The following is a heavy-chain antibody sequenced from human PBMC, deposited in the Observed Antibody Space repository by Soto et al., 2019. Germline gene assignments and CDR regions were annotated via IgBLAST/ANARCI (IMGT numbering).Heavy chain of an antibody. CDR1: GFSVNSGY. J-gene: IGHJ3*02. Sequence: EVQLVESGGDLVQPGGSLRLSCVASGFSVNSGYMNWVRQAPGKGPQWVSVIYRGGTTYQPDSVKGRFTISRDDSKNALYLQMNSLRPEDTAVYDCARANDFNAFDIWGPGTMVTVSS. CDR3: ARANDFNAFDI. D-gene: IGHD2-21*02. V-gene: IGHV3-53*04. CDR2: IYRGGTT.